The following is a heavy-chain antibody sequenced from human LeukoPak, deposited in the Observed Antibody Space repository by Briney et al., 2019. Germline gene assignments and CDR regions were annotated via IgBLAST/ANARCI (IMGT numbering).Heavy chain of an antibody. CDR1: GYTFTSYG. Sequence: ASVKVSCKASGYTFTSYGISWVRQAPGQGLEWMGWISGYNGNTNYAQKLQGRVTMTTDTSTSTAYTELKSLRSDDTAVYYCARADXXXXXSSGXXGFDYWGQGTLVTVSS. V-gene: IGHV1-18*01. CDR2: ISGYNGNT. J-gene: IGHJ4*02. D-gene: IGHD3-22*01. CDR3: ARADXXXXXSSGXXGFDY.